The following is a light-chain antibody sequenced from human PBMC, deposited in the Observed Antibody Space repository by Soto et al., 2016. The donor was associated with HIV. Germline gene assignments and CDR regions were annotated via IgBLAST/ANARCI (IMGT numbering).Light chain of an antibody. CDR2: LGS. CDR3: MQSLQTPRT. J-gene: IGKJ4*01. CDR1: QSLLHNNGHNY. V-gene: IGKV2-28*01. Sequence: DIVMTQTPLSLSVTPGEPASISCRSNQSLLHNNGHNYLNWFLQKPGQPPHLLIYLGSKRASGVHDRFSASGSGTDFSLKISRVEAEDVGVYYCMQSLQTPRTFGGGPRWTSN.